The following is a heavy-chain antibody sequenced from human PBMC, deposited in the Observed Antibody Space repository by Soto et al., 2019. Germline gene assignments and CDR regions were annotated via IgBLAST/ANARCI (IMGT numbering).Heavy chain of an antibody. V-gene: IGHV1-24*01. J-gene: IGHJ5*02. CDR1: GYTLTELS. CDR2: FDPEDGET. CDR3: ATDPLYCSGGSCYKNWFDP. Sequence: SSVKVSCKVSGYTLTELSMHWVRHAPGKGLEWMGGFDPEDGETIYAQKFQGRVTMTEDTSTDTAYMELSSLRSEDTAVYYCATDPLYCSGGSCYKNWFDPWGQGTLVTGSS. D-gene: IGHD2-15*01.